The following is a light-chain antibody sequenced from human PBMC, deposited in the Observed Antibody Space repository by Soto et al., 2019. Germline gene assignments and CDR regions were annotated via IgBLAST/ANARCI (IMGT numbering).Light chain of an antibody. CDR2: GNT. V-gene: IGLV1-40*01. CDR1: SSNIGADFA. Sequence: QSALAQPPSVSGAPGQRVTISCTGSSSNIGADFAVHWYQQLPGTAPKLLIYGNTNRPSGVPDRFSGSRSGTSASLAITGLQAEDEADYFCSSYSISTAYLFGTGTKVTVL. J-gene: IGLJ1*01. CDR3: SSYSISTAYL.